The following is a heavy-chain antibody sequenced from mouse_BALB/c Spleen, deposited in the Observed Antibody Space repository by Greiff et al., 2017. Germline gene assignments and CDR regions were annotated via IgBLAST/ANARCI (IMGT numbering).Heavy chain of an antibody. CDR2: ISSGGSYT. V-gene: IGHV5-6*01. Sequence: EVQAVESGGDLVKPGGSLKLSCAASGFTFSSYGMSWVRQTPDKRLEWVATISSGGSYTYYPDSVKGRFTISRDNAKNTLYLQMSSLKSEDTAMYYCARRGGYGNPLAYWGQGTLVTVSA. CDR3: ARRGGYGNPLAY. CDR1: GFTFSSYG. D-gene: IGHD2-1*01. J-gene: IGHJ3*01.